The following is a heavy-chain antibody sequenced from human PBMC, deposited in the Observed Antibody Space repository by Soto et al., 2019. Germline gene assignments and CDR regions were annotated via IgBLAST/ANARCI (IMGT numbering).Heavy chain of an antibody. CDR1: GGSISSYY. CDR3: ARDNNWNYFGY. CDR2: IYYSGST. V-gene: IGHV4-59*01. J-gene: IGHJ4*02. Sequence: KPSETLSLTCTVSGGSISSYYWSWIRQPPGKGLEWIGYIYYSGSTNYNPSLKSRVTISVDTSKNQFSLKLSSVTAADTAVYYCARDNNWNYFGYWGQGTLVTVSS. D-gene: IGHD1-20*01.